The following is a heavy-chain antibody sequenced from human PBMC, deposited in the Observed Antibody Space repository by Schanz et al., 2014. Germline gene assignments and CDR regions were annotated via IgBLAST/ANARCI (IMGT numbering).Heavy chain of an antibody. V-gene: IGHV1-69*02. CDR3: ARGGGPEDVFDI. CDR2: IVPIAGIT. D-gene: IGHD2-15*01. J-gene: IGHJ3*02. CDR1: GGTFSSDT. Sequence: QVHLVQSGAEVKKPGSSVKVSCKASGGTFSSDTFSWVRQAPGQGLEWMGRIVPIAGITNYAQRFQGRVRITADKSTSTAYMELSSLRSDDTAVYYCARGGGPEDVFDIWGQGTILTVSS.